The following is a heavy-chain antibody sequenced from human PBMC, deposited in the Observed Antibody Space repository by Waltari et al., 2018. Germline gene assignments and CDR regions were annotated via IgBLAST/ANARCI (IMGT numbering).Heavy chain of an antibody. CDR3: ARDRSRQQGPISTPPFGYYYYGMDV. D-gene: IGHD6-13*01. V-gene: IGHV3-21*01. CDR1: GFTFSSYS. Sequence: EVQLVESGGGLVKPGGSLRLSCAASGFTFSSYSMNWVRQAPGKGLEWVSSISSSSRSAIYYADSGKGRFTISRDNAKNSLYLQMNSLRAEDTAVYYCARDRSRQQGPISTPPFGYYYYGMDVWGQGTTVTVSS. CDR2: ISSSSRSAI. J-gene: IGHJ6*02.